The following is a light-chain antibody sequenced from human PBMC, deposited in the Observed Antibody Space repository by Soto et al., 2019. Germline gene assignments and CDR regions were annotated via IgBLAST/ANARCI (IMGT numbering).Light chain of an antibody. CDR2: GVS. V-gene: IGKV3-20*01. CDR3: LQYGDSPRT. Sequence: EIVLTQSPGTLSLSPGERATLSCRASQSVTRNYFAWYQQKHGQAPRLLIYGVSSRATGIPDRFSGSGSGTDFTLTISRLEPEDFAVYYCLQYGDSPRTFGQGTKVEIK. CDR1: QSVTRNY. J-gene: IGKJ1*01.